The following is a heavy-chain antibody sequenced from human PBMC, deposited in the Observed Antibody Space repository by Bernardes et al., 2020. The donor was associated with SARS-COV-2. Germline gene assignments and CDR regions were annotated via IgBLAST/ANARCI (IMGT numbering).Heavy chain of an antibody. V-gene: IGHV5-51*01. CDR1: GYSFTSYW. Sequence: GESLKISCKGSGYSFTSYWIGWVRQMPGRGLEWMGIIYPDDSHTRYSPSFQGQVTISADKSTNTAYLQWSSLKASDTAMYYCARGYDYYFDYWGQGTLVTVSS. D-gene: IGHD3-16*01. CDR3: ARGYDYYFDY. J-gene: IGHJ4*02. CDR2: IYPDDSHT.